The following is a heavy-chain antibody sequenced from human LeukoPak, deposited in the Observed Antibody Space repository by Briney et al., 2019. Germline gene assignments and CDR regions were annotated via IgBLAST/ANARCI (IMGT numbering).Heavy chain of an antibody. CDR1: GYTFTDYY. J-gene: IGHJ4*02. V-gene: IGHV1-2*02. Sequence: ASVKVSCKTSGYTFTDYYIHWVRQAPGQGLEWMGWINPNSGETNSAQKFQGRVTMNGDTSISTAYMELSRLTSDDTAVYYCARDRDYSNTERGFDYWGQGTLVTVSS. D-gene: IGHD4-11*01. CDR3: ARDRDYSNTERGFDY. CDR2: INPNSGET.